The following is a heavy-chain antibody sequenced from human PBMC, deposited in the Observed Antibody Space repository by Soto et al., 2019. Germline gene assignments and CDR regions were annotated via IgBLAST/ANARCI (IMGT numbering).Heavy chain of an antibody. Sequence: QVQLVESGGGVVQPGRSLRLSCAASGFSFSNNGMHWVRQAPGKGLEWVAIISYDGSKKYYADSVKGRFNISRDNSKNTLYLQMSSLRVEATAVYYCAKDRVESGLGEIDYWGQGTLVTVSS. D-gene: IGHD3-16*01. CDR1: GFSFSNNG. CDR3: AKDRVESGLGEIDY. J-gene: IGHJ4*02. CDR2: ISYDGSKK. V-gene: IGHV3-30*18.